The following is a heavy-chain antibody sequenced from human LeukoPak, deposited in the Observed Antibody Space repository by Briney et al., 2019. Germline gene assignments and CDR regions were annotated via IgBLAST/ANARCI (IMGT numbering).Heavy chain of an antibody. CDR2: ISGSGGST. D-gene: IGHD3-16*01. Sequence: GGSLRLSCTASGLTFSSYTMSWVRQAPGKGLEWVSAISGSGGSTYYADSVKGRFTISRDNSKNTLYLQMNSLRAEDTAVYYCAKGLGLHASSWFDPWGQGTLVTVSS. V-gene: IGHV3-23*01. CDR3: AKGLGLHASSWFDP. CDR1: GLTFSSYT. J-gene: IGHJ5*02.